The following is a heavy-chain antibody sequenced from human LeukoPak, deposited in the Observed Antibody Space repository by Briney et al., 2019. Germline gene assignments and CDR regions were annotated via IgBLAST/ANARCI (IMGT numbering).Heavy chain of an antibody. J-gene: IGHJ4*02. CDR2: ISGSGGST. D-gene: IGHD3-10*01. V-gene: IGHV3-23*01. CDR3: AKEFYYGSGSYYPTFDY. Sequence: PGGSLRLSCAAPKFTFSSYAVSWVRQAPGKGLEWVSAISGSGGSTYYADSVKGRFTISRDNSKNTLYLQMNSLRAEDTAVYYCAKEFYYGSGSYYPTFDYWGQGTLVTVSS. CDR1: KFTFSSYA.